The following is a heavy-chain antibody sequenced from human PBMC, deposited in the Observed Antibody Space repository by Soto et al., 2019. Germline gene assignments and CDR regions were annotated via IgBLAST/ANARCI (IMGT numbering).Heavy chain of an antibody. Sequence: QVQLVESGGGVVQPGRSLRLSCAVSGFTVSTYGMHWVRQATGKGLEWVAVISRDGGTKYYADSVKGRFTISRDNSRNTLLLEMNSLRGEDMAVYYCTGEVASGYWGQGTLGTVS. CDR2: ISRDGGTK. CDR1: GFTVSTYG. D-gene: IGHD2-8*02. V-gene: IGHV3-30*03. CDR3: TGEVASGY. J-gene: IGHJ4*02.